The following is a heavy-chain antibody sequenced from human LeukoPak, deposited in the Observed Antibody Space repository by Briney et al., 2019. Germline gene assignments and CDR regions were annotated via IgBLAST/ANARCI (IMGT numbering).Heavy chain of an antibody. J-gene: IGHJ2*01. Sequence: SETLPLTCTVSGGSISSYYWSWIRQPAGKGLEWIGRIYTSGSTNQNPSLMSRVTMSVDTSKNQFSLKLSSVTAADTAVYYCARDRPHYDSSGYTYWYFDLWGRGTLVTVSS. D-gene: IGHD3-22*01. CDR3: ARDRPHYDSSGYTYWYFDL. CDR2: IYTSGST. V-gene: IGHV4-4*07. CDR1: GGSISSYY.